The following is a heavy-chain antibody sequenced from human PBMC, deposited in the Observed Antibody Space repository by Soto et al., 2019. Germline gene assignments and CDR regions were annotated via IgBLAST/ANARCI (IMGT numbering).Heavy chain of an antibody. Sequence: PGGSLRLSCEVSGFTLGSYAMHWVRQAPGKGLEWVSVISYDGSDNYYADSVKGRFTISRDNSKNTLYLHMNSLRPEDTAVYYCARDPYVYRVAHGYFDYWGQGTLVTVSS. CDR1: GFTLGSYA. CDR3: ARDPYVYRVAHGYFDY. CDR2: ISYDGSDN. V-gene: IGHV3-30-3*01. J-gene: IGHJ4*02. D-gene: IGHD5-12*01.